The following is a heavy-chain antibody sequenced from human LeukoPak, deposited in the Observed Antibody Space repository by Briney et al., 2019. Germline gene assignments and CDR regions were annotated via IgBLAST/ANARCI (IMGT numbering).Heavy chain of an antibody. CDR3: ATQTFPGYSGYGGSDP. J-gene: IGHJ5*02. CDR2: FDPEDGET. CDR1: GYTLTELS. Sequence: ASVKVSCKVSGYTLTELSMHWVRHGPGKGLEWMGGFDPEDGETIYAQKFQGRVTMTEDTSTDTAYMELSSLRSEDTAVYYCATQTFPGYSGYGGSDPWGQGNLVTVSS. V-gene: IGHV1-24*01. D-gene: IGHD5-12*01.